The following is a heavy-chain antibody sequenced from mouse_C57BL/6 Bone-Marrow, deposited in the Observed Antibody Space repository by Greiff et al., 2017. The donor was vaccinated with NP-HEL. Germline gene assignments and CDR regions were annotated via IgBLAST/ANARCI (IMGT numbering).Heavy chain of an antibody. CDR1: GFNIKDDY. Sequence: VQLKQSGAELVRPGDSVKLSCTASGFNIKDDYMHWVKQRPEQGLEWIGWIDPENGDAEYASKFQGKATITADTSSNTAYLQLSSLTSEDTAVYYCTPIYFDYWGQGTTLTVSS. J-gene: IGHJ2*01. CDR2: IDPENGDA. V-gene: IGHV14-4*01. CDR3: TPIYFDY.